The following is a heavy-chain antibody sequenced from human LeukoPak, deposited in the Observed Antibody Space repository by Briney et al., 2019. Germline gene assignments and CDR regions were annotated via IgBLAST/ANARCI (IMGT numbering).Heavy chain of an antibody. V-gene: IGHV4-59*11. CDR2: ISHIGRT. CDR3: ARDPLGQDWFDP. Sequence: SETLSLTCAVSGDSFSSHYWTWIRQSPGTGLEWIGYISHIGRTNYNPSLKSRVTISIDTSKNQFSLKLRSVTAADTAVYYCARDPLGQDWFDPWGQGTLVTVSS. D-gene: IGHD1-26*01. J-gene: IGHJ5*02. CDR1: GDSFSSHY.